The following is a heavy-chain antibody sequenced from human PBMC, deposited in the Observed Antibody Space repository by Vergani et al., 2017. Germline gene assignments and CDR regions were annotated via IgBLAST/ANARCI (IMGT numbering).Heavy chain of an antibody. J-gene: IGHJ5*02. CDR2: VNHGGST. D-gene: IGHD6-13*01. CDR3: ARGPYSSSRNWFDP. Sequence: QVQLQEWGAGLLKTSETLSLTCGVSGGSFSDYYWSWIRQAPGMGLEWIGEVNHGGSTNYNPSLKSRVSISVDTSKNQFSLQLTSVTAADSALYFCARGPYSSSRNWFDPWGQGTLVTVSS. V-gene: IGHV4-34*01. CDR1: GGSFSDYY.